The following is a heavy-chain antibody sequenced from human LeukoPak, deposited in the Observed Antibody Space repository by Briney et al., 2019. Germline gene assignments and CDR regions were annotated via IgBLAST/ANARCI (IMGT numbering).Heavy chain of an antibody. CDR2: IIPIFGTA. Sequence: ASVKVSCKASGYTFTSYGISWVRQAPGQGLEWMGGIIPIFGTANYAQKFQGRVTITADKSTSTAYMELSSLRSEDTAVYYCARIGVVTPTANFDYWGQGTLVTVSS. J-gene: IGHJ4*02. CDR1: GYTFTSYG. D-gene: IGHD3-3*01. V-gene: IGHV1-69*06. CDR3: ARIGVVTPTANFDY.